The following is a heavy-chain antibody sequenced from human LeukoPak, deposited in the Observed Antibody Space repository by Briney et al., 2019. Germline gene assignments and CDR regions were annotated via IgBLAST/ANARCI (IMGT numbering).Heavy chain of an antibody. CDR1: GGSISSYY. V-gene: IGHV4-59*01. Sequence: SETLSLTCTVSGGSISSYYWIWIRQPPGKGLEWIGYIYYSGSTNYNPSLKSRVTISVDTSKNQFSLKLSSVTAADTAVYYCARARGYSDSSGYYPGAFDIWGQGTMVTVSS. D-gene: IGHD3-22*01. CDR3: ARARGYSDSSGYYPGAFDI. J-gene: IGHJ3*02. CDR2: IYYSGST.